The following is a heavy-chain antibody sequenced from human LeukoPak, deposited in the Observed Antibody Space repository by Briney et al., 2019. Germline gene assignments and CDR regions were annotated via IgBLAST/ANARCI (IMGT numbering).Heavy chain of an antibody. CDR3: ARIAVAAPPDY. V-gene: IGHV4-34*01. J-gene: IGHJ4*02. CDR1: GGSFSGYY. Sequence: PSETLSLTCAVYGGSFSGYYWNWIRQPPGKGLEWIGEINHSGSTNYNPSLKSRVTISVDTSKNQFSLKLSSVTAADTAVYYCARIAVAAPPDYWGQGTLVTVSS. D-gene: IGHD6-19*01. CDR2: INHSGST.